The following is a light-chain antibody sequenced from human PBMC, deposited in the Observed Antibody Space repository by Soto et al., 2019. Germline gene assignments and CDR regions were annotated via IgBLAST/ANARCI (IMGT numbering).Light chain of an antibody. CDR3: QQSYSTPPIT. Sequence: DIQMTKSPYSLSASVGDRVTITCLASQDISIYLNWYPPKLGKAPKLRIYDTSTLVAGFPERFSVIVSGTVFTLTINSLQTEDLATYYCQQSYSTPPITLGQGTRLEIK. J-gene: IGKJ5*01. CDR1: QDISIY. CDR2: DTS. V-gene: IGKV1-33*01.